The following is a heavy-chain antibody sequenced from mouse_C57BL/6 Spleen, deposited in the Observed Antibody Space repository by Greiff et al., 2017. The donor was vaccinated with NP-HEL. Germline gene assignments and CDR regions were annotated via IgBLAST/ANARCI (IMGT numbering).Heavy chain of an antibody. Sequence: EVKVEESGAELVRPGASVKLSCTASGFNIKDYYMHWVKQRPEQGLEWIGRIDPEDGDTEYAPKFQGKATMTADTSSNTDYLQLSSLTSEDTAVYYCTTPLYVSSPGYFDYWGQGTTLTVSS. CDR2: IDPEDGDT. CDR3: TTPLYVSSPGYFDY. V-gene: IGHV14-1*01. D-gene: IGHD1-1*01. CDR1: GFNIKDYY. J-gene: IGHJ2*01.